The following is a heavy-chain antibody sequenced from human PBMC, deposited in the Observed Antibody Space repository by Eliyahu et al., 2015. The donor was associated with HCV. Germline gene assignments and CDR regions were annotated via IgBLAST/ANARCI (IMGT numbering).Heavy chain of an antibody. CDR2: TDYRGST. Sequence: QVQLQQWGAGLLKPSETLSLTCAVSGVSFRNYYWSWIRQSPGKALEWIGETDYRGSTHYRPSLRSRVTISLDTSKSQFSLKVTSVTAADTAVYYCARGRTRLDVWGQGTTVTVSS. J-gene: IGHJ6*02. CDR1: GVSFRNYY. V-gene: IGHV4-34*01. CDR3: ARGRTRLDV. D-gene: IGHD1-14*01.